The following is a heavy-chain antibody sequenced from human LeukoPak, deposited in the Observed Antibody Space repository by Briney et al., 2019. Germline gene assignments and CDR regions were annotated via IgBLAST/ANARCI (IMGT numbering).Heavy chain of an antibody. V-gene: IGHV3-23*01. J-gene: IGHJ4*02. CDR1: GVTFSTYA. Sequence: GGSLRLSCVASGVTFSTYAMNWVRQVPGKGLEWVSLISDSGSTTYHADSVKGRFTISRDNSKNTLYLQMNSLSAEDTAVYYCAKMRRYSGYDCFDYWGQGTLVTVSS. D-gene: IGHD5-12*01. CDR2: ISDSGSTT. CDR3: AKMRRYSGYDCFDY.